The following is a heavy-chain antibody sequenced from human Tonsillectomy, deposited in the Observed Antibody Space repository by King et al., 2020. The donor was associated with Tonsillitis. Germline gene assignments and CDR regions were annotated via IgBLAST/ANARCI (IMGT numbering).Heavy chain of an antibody. CDR1: GGSISSGSYY. Sequence: QLQLQESGPGLVKPSQTLSLTCTVSGGSISSGSYYWSWIRQPAGKGLEWIGRIYTSGSANYNPSLKSRVTISVDTSKRQISLKLSSVTAADTAVYYCARDQRSRCSNWFDPWGQGTLVTVSS. CDR2: IYTSGSA. D-gene: IGHD3-10*02. V-gene: IGHV4-61*02. CDR3: ARDQRSRCSNWFDP. J-gene: IGHJ5*02.